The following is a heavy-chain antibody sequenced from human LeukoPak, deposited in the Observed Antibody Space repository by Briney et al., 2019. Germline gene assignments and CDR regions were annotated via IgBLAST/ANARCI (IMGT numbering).Heavy chain of an antibody. CDR1: GYTFTSYA. CDR2: INAGNGKT. Sequence: ASVKVSCKASGYTFTSYAMHWVRQAPGQRLEWKGWINAGNGKTKYSQKFQGRVTITRVTSATTAYMELSSPRSEDTAVSYCARILEGVTTNYWGQGTLVTVSS. V-gene: IGHV1-3*01. D-gene: IGHD4-17*01. J-gene: IGHJ4*02. CDR3: ARILEGVTTNY.